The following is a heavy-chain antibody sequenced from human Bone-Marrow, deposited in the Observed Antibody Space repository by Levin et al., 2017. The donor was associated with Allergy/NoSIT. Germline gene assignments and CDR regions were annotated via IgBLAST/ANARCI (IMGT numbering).Heavy chain of an antibody. V-gene: IGHV3-21*06. CDR3: ARPEGREIIVGTAFDI. CDR1: GFTFNSYT. Sequence: PSETLSLTCVGSGFTFNSYTMHWVRQAPGKGLEWVSSLSRGSDFVYYADSVKGRFSISRDNAKNSVYLHMHGLRAEDTAVYYCARPEGREIIVGTAFDIWGQGTLVSVSS. D-gene: IGHD5-24*01. J-gene: IGHJ3*02. CDR2: LSRGSDFV.